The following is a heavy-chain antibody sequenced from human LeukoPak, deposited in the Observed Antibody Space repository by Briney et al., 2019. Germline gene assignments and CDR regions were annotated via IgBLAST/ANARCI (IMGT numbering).Heavy chain of an antibody. V-gene: IGHV4-39*07. CDR3: ARDLPPEYSSSSSEG. D-gene: IGHD6-6*01. CDR1: GGSISSSSYY. CDR2: IYHSGST. J-gene: IGHJ4*02. Sequence: PSETLSLTSTVSGGSISSSSYYWGWIRQPPGKGLEWIGSIYHSGSTYYNPSLKSRVTISVDTSKNQFSLKLSSVTAADTAVYYCARDLPPEYSSSSSEGWGQGTLVTVSS.